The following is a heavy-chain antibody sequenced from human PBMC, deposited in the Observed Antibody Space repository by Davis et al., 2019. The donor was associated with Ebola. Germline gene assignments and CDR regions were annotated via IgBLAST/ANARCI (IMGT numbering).Heavy chain of an antibody. CDR3: ARDFAALYYYGMDV. CDR1: GYTFTSYG. D-gene: IGHD3-3*01. J-gene: IGHJ6*02. Sequence: ASVKVSCKASGYTFTSYGISWVRQAPGQGLEWMGWISAYNGNTNYAQKLQGRVTMTTDTSTSTAYMELSSLRSEDTAVYYCARDFAALYYYGMDVWGQGTTVTVSS. CDR2: ISAYNGNT. V-gene: IGHV1-18*01.